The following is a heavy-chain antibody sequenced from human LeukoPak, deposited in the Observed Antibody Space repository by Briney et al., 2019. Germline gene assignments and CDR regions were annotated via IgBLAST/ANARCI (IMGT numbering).Heavy chain of an antibody. CDR1: GYTFTSYY. CDR3: ARDMGIAVAGSSRNWFDP. Sequence: ASVKVSCKASGYTFTSYYMHWVRQAPGQGLEWMGIINPSGGSTSYAQKFQGRVTMTRDKSTSTVYMELSSLRSEDTAVYYCARDMGIAVAGSSRNWFDPWGQGTLVTVSS. J-gene: IGHJ5*02. V-gene: IGHV1-46*01. CDR2: INPSGGST. D-gene: IGHD6-19*01.